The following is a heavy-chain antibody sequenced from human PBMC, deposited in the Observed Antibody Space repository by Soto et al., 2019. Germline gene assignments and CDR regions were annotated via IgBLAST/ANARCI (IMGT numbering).Heavy chain of an antibody. CDR2: LSGSGGTT. V-gene: IGHV3-23*01. Sequence: EVQLLESGGGLVQPGGSLRLSCSTSGFTFNTYAMNWVRLAPGKGLEWVSALSGSGGTTYYADSVRGRFTISRDNSKNTLFLQMNSLRAEDTALYYCAKQRAGYGSGSDTYYFDFWGQGTLVTVSS. D-gene: IGHD3-10*01. J-gene: IGHJ4*02. CDR1: GFTFNTYA. CDR3: AKQRAGYGSGSDTYYFDF.